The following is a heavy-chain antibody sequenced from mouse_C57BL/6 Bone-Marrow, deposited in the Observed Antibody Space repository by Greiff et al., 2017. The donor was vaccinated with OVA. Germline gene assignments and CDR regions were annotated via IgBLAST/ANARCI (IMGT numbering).Heavy chain of an antibody. CDR2: IYPSDSET. D-gene: IGHD1-1*01. V-gene: IGHV1-61*01. Sequence: QVQLQQPGAELVRPGSSVKLSCKASGYTFTSYWMDWVKQRPGQGLEWIGNIYPSDSETHYNQKFKDKATLTVDKSSSTAYMQLSSLTSEDSAVYYCARPSYYYGSSGAMDYWGQGTSVTVSS. J-gene: IGHJ4*01. CDR3: ARPSYYYGSSGAMDY. CDR1: GYTFTSYW.